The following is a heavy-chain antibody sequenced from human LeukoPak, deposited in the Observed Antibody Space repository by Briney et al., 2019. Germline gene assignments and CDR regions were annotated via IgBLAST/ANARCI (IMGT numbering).Heavy chain of an antibody. D-gene: IGHD2-15*01. CDR2: IYYTGST. CDR1: GGSISSSDYY. V-gene: IGHV4-39*07. J-gene: IGHJ4*02. Sequence: SETLSLTCTVSGGSISSSDYYWGWIRQPPGKGLEWIGSIYYTGSTSYNPSLKSRVTISVDTSKNQFSLRLSSVTAADTAVYYCARDPLVAASLYYFDYWGQGTLVTVSS. CDR3: ARDPLVAASLYYFDY.